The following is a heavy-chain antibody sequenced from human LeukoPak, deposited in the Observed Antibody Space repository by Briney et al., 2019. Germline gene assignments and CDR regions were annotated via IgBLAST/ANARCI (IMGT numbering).Heavy chain of an antibody. D-gene: IGHD2-15*01. V-gene: IGHV3-53*01. CDR3: ARSLGYCSGGSCSVAEYFQH. J-gene: IGHJ1*01. CDR1: GVTVTSNY. CDR2: IYSGGST. Sequence: GGSLRLSCAASGVTVTSNYMSWVRQAPGKGLEWVSVIYSGGSTYYADSVKGRFTTSRDNSKNTLYPQMNSLRAEDTAVYYCARSLGYCSGGSCSVAEYFQHWGQGTLVTVSS.